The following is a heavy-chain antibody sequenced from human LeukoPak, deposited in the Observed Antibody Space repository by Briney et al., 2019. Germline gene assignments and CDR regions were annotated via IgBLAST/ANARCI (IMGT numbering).Heavy chain of an antibody. D-gene: IGHD1-7*01. CDR3: TRDPSTNYMLQPY. CDR1: GGSISSYY. CDR2: IYYSGYT. V-gene: IGHV4-59*01. Sequence: SETLSLTCTVSGGSISSYYWSWIRQPPGKGLEWIGYIYYSGYTNYNPSLKSRVTISVDTSKNQFSLKLSSVTAADTAVYYCTRDPSTNYMLQPYWGQGTLVTVSS. J-gene: IGHJ4*02.